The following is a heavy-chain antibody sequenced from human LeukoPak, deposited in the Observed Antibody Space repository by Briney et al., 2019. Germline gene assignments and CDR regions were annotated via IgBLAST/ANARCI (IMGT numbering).Heavy chain of an antibody. V-gene: IGHV3-48*04. Sequence: GGSLRLSCAASGFTFSTYNMNWVRQAPGKGLEWVSYISSGSSAIHYADSVKGRFTISRDNAKDSVYLQMNSLRAEDTAVYYCARVDYYDRSGFIEMVSSYYYGMDVWGQGTTVTVSS. J-gene: IGHJ6*02. CDR3: ARVDYYDRSGFIEMVSSYYYGMDV. CDR2: ISSGSSAI. CDR1: GFTFSTYN. D-gene: IGHD3-22*01.